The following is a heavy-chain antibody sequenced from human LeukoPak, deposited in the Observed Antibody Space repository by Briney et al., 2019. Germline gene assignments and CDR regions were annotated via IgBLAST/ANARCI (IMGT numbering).Heavy chain of an antibody. D-gene: IGHD4-17*01. CDR3: ARDGITKRATVTTGNYYYYYGMDV. Sequence: PGGSLRLSCAASGFTFSSYSMNWVRQAPGKGLEWVSSISSSSSYIYYADSVKGRFTISRDNAKNSLYLQMNSLRAEDTAVYYCARDGITKRATVTTGNYYYYYGMDVWGQGTTVTVSS. CDR1: GFTFSSYS. V-gene: IGHV3-21*01. J-gene: IGHJ6*02. CDR2: ISSSSSYI.